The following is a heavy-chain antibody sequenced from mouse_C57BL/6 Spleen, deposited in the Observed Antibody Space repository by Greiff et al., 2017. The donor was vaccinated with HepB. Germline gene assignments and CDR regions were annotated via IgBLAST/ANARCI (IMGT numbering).Heavy chain of an antibody. CDR2: TNPNNGGT. V-gene: IGHV1-26*01. CDR3: ARVGSVYGNPSGYWYFDV. Sequence: VQLQQSGPELVKPGASVKISCKASGYTFTDYYMNWVKQSHGKSHEWIGDTNPNNGGTSYNQKFKGKATLTVDKSSSTAYMELLSLTSEDSAVYYCARVGSVYGNPSGYWYFDVWGTGTAVTVSS. D-gene: IGHD2-1*01. J-gene: IGHJ1*03. CDR1: GYTFTDYY.